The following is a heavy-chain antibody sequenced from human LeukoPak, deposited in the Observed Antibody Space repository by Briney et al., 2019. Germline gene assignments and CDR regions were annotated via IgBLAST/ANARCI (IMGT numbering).Heavy chain of an antibody. V-gene: IGHV4-59*08. D-gene: IGHD3-10*01. CDR2: IYYSGST. CDR1: GGSISSYY. CDR3: VRWDYSSSGSRRLDY. J-gene: IGHJ4*02. Sequence: PSETLSLTCTVSGGSISSYYWSWIRQPPGKGLEWIGYIYYSGSTNYNPSLKSRVTISVDTSKNQFSLKLRSVTAADTAVYYCVRWDYSSSGSRRLDYWGQGTLVTVSS.